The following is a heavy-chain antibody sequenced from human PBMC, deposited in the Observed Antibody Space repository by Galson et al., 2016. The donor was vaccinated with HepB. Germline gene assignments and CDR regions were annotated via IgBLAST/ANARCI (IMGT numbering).Heavy chain of an antibody. J-gene: IGHJ4*02. CDR3: TRVHREGIAAARLQI. Sequence: SLRLSCAASGFPFSNYWMHWVRQAPGKGPVWVSRINSDGSSTTYADSVKGRFTISRDNAKNTLYLQMNSLRAGDTALYYCTRVHREGIAAARLQIWGQGTLAIVSS. CDR2: INSDGSST. CDR1: GFPFSNYW. D-gene: IGHD6-13*01. V-gene: IGHV3-74*01.